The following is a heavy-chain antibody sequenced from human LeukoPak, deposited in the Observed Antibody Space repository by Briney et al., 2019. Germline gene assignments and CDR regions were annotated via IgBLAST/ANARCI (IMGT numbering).Heavy chain of an antibody. CDR1: GFTFSSYA. Sequence: PGGSLRLSCAASGFTFSSYAMHWVRQAPGKGLEWVAVISYDGSNKYYADSVKGRFTISRDNSKNTLYLQMNSLRAEDTAVYYCARGPRGSWSQYYFDYWGQGTLVTVSS. D-gene: IGHD6-13*01. J-gene: IGHJ4*02. CDR3: ARGPRGSWSQYYFDY. V-gene: IGHV3-30-3*01. CDR2: ISYDGSNK.